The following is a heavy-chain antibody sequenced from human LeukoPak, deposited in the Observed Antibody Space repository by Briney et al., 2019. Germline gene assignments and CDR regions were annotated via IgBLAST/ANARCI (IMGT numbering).Heavy chain of an antibody. CDR3: ARGDGGCDY. CDR2: ISSIGSTI. Sequence: GGSLRLSSAASGFTFSSYEMNWVRQAPGKGLEWVSYISSIGSTIYYADSVKGRFSISRDNAKKSLYLQMNSLRAEDTAVYYCARGDGGCDYWGQGTLVTVSS. V-gene: IGHV3-48*03. CDR1: GFTFSSYE. D-gene: IGHD4-23*01. J-gene: IGHJ4*02.